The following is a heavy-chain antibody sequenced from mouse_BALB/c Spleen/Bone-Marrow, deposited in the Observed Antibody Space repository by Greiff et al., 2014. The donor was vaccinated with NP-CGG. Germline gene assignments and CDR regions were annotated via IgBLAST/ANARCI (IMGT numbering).Heavy chain of an antibody. CDR3: AIYYYGSSGFAY. CDR2: IDPANGNT. D-gene: IGHD1-1*01. J-gene: IGHJ3*01. CDR1: GFNIKDTY. V-gene: IGHV14-3*02. Sequence: VQLQQSGAELVKPGASVKLSCTASGFNIKDTYMHWVKQRPEQGLEWIGRIDPANGNTKYDPKFQGKATITADTSSITAYLQLSSLTSEDTAVYYCAIYYYGSSGFAYWGQGTLVTVSA.